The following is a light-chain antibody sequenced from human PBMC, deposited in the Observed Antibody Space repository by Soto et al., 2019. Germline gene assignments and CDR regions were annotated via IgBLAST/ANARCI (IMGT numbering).Light chain of an antibody. CDR3: LHDYNYPRT. J-gene: IGKJ1*01. CDR1: QDISND. CDR2: AAS. V-gene: IGKV1-6*01. Sequence: AIQMTQSPSSLSASVGDRVTITCRASQDISNDLGWYQQKPGKAPKLLIYAASSVQSGVPSRFSGSGSGTDFTLTISSLQPEDFATYYCLHDYNYPRTFGQGTKVEVK.